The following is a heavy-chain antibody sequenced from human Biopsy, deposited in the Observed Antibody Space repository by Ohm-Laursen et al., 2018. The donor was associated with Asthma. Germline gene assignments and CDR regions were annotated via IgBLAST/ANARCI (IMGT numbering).Heavy chain of an antibody. CDR2: ISWNSATI. J-gene: IGHJ4*02. D-gene: IGHD3-22*01. Sequence: SLRLSCAASGFKFDGYTMHWVRQAPGKGLEWVSGISWNSATIGYADSVEGRFTISRDNAKNSVFLHMDSLRPEDTAFYYCAKVRSDWVITESFDYWGQGVLVTVSS. V-gene: IGHV3-9*01. CDR1: GFKFDGYT. CDR3: AKVRSDWVITESFDY.